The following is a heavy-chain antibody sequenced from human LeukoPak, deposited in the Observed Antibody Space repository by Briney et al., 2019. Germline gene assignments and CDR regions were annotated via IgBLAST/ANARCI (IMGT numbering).Heavy chain of an antibody. CDR1: GFTFSNYA. V-gene: IGHV3-23*01. J-gene: IGHJ6*02. Sequence: GGSLRLSCEASGFTFSNYAMVWVRQAPGKGLDWFSAINSYGYDTYYADSVKGRFTISRDNSKNMLYLQVSSLRADDTALYYCAKCDSSSGYYYYYGMDVWGQGTTVIVSS. CDR2: INSYGYDT. CDR3: AKCDSSSGYYYYYGMDV. D-gene: IGHD6-25*01.